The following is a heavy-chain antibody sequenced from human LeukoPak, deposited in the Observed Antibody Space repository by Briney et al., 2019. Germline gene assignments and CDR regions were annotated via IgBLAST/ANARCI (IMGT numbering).Heavy chain of an antibody. CDR1: GFTFDDYG. Sequence: GGSLRLSCAASGFTFDDYGMSWVRQAPGKGLEWVSGINWNGGSTGYADSVKGRFTISRDNSQSTLYLHMNSLSTEDTALYYCARAIRAPGTPENAFDIWGQGTMVTVSS. D-gene: IGHD6-13*01. CDR3: ARAIRAPGTPENAFDI. CDR2: INWNGGST. J-gene: IGHJ3*02. V-gene: IGHV3-20*04.